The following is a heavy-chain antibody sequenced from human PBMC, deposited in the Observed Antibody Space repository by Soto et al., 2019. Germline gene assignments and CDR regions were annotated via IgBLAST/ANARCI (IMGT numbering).Heavy chain of an antibody. D-gene: IGHD2-21*02. CDR1: RFTFSSYS. V-gene: IGHV3-48*02. Sequence: GGSLRLSCAASRFTFSSYSMNWVRQAPGKGLEWVSYISSSSSTIYYADSVKGRFTISRDNAKNSLYLQMNSLRDEDTAVYYCVSSWLVTAAPFDYWGQGTLVTVSS. CDR2: ISSSSSTI. J-gene: IGHJ4*02. CDR3: VSSWLVTAAPFDY.